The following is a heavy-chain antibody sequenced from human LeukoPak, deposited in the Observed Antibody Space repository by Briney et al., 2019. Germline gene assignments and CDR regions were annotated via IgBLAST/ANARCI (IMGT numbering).Heavy chain of an antibody. J-gene: IGHJ4*02. CDR2: INAGNGNT. Sequence: ASVKVSCKASGYTFTSYAMHWVRQAPGQRLEWMGWINAGNGNTKYSQEFQGRVTITRDTSASTAYMELSSLRSEDMAVYYCARDGEGGYDWGAFDYWGQGTLVTVSS. CDR3: ARDGEGGYDWGAFDY. CDR1: GYTFTSYA. D-gene: IGHD5-12*01. V-gene: IGHV1-3*03.